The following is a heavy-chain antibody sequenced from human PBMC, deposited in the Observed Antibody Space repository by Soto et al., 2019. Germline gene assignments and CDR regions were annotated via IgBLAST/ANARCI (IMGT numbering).Heavy chain of an antibody. J-gene: IGHJ3*02. CDR3: AXXXLFYDSDGFSWDDAFDI. CDR1: GGSLSSSAYS. CDR2: IYQSGST. D-gene: IGHD3-22*01. V-gene: IGHV4-30-2*01. Sequence: QMHLQESGSGLVKPSQTLSLTCAVSGGSLSSSAYSWSWIRQPPGKGLEWIGFIYQSGSTYYNPSLKSRVTMSLDRPKNQFSLKLSSVTAADTAVYYCAXXXLFYDSDGFSWDDAFDIWGQGTMVTVSS.